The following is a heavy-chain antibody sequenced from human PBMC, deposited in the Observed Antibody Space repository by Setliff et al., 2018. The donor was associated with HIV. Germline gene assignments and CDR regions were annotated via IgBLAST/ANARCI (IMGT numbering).Heavy chain of an antibody. J-gene: IGHJ4*02. CDR3: ARSFGNGNSRLGN. Sequence: SETLSLTCAVSGYSISSGYFWGWIRQPPGKGLEWIGSLYHSGTNFYNPSLKSRVTISLDTSTNRFSLKLNSVTAADTAIYYCARSFGNGNSRLGNWGQGTLVTVSS. CDR2: LYHSGTN. V-gene: IGHV4-38-2*01. D-gene: IGHD2-8*01. CDR1: GYSISSGYF.